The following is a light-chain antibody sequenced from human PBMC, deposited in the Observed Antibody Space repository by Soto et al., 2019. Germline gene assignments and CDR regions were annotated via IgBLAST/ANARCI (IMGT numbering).Light chain of an antibody. CDR2: GAS. J-gene: IGKJ1*01. CDR1: QSVGSSH. CDR3: QQYGSSPWT. V-gene: IGKV3-20*01. Sequence: EIVLTQSPGTLSLSPGERATLSCRASQSVGSSHLAWYQQKPGQAPRLLIYGASSRATGIPDRFSGSGSGTDFTLTISRLEPEDFAVYYCQQYGSSPWTFGPGTKVDIK.